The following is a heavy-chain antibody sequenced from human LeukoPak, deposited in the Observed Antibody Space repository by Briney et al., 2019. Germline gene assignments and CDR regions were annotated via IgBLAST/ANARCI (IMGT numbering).Heavy chain of an antibody. Sequence: KSSETLSLTCTVSGYSISSGYYWGWIRQPPGKGLEWIGSIYHSGSTYYNPSLKSRVTISVDTSKNQFSLKLSSMTAADTAVYYCARVSSWYGDYYYYYYMDVWGKGTTVTVSS. CDR2: IYHSGST. J-gene: IGHJ6*03. V-gene: IGHV4-38-2*02. D-gene: IGHD6-13*01. CDR3: ARVSSWYGDYYYYYYMDV. CDR1: GYSISSGYY.